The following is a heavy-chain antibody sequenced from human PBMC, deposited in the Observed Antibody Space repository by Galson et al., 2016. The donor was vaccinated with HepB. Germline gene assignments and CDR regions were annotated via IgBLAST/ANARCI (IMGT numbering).Heavy chain of an antibody. V-gene: IGHV1-69*13. Sequence: SVKVSCKASGGSFSGYAISWMRQAPGQGLEWMGGFIPFFGTADYAQRFQGRVTITADESTSTTYMELSSLRSEDTAVYYCARDSTHDRSVYLGGFDYWGQGTLVTVSS. CDR3: ARDSTHDRSVYLGGFDY. J-gene: IGHJ4*02. CDR2: FIPFFGTA. D-gene: IGHD3-22*01. CDR1: GGSFSGYA.